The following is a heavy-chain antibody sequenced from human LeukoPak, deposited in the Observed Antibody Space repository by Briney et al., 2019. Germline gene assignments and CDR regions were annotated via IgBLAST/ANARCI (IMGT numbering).Heavy chain of an antibody. CDR3: ARGEYQLPLNWFDP. V-gene: IGHV4-4*07. Sequence: PSETLSPTCTVSGGSISSYYWSWIRQPAGKGLEWIGRIYTSGSTNYNPSLKSRVTMSVDTSKNQFSLKLSSVTAADTAVYYCARGEYQLPLNWFDPWGQGTLVTVSS. CDR2: IYTSGST. J-gene: IGHJ5*02. CDR1: GGSISSYY. D-gene: IGHD2-2*01.